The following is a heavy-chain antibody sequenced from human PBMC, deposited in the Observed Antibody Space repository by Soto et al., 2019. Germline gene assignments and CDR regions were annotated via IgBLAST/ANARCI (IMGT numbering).Heavy chain of an antibody. CDR2: ISTYSGDT. V-gene: IGHV1-18*01. D-gene: IGHD5-12*01. CDR3: ARHHGPTTSENWFDP. CDR1: VYTFFTYH. Sequence: SVNGSRKASVYTFFTYHISGVRQAPGQGLEWMGWISTYSGDTKYAQEFQGRVTMTTDTSTTTAYLELRSLRSDDTAVYYCARHHGPTTSENWFDPWGQGTLVTVPS. J-gene: IGHJ5*02.